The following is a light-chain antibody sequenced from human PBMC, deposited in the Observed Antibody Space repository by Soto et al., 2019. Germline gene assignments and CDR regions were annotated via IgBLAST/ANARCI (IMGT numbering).Light chain of an antibody. V-gene: IGKV3-15*01. Sequence: EIILTQAPGTLSLSPGDRATLSCRASQSVSGSYLAWYQQKPGQAPRLLIYGASTRATGIPARFSGSGSGTEFTLTISSLQSEDFAVYYCQQYNNWPPTFGQGTKVDIK. J-gene: IGKJ1*01. CDR3: QQYNNWPPT. CDR2: GAS. CDR1: QSVSGSY.